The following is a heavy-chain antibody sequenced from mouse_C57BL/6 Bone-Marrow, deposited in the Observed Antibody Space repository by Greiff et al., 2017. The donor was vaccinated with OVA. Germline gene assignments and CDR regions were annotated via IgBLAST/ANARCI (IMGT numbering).Heavy chain of an antibody. Sequence: EVKLVESGGGLVKPGGSLKLSCAASGFTFSDYGMHWVSQAPEKGLEWVAYISRGSSTINYAAKVKGRITISRDNAKNTLFLQRTSLRSYDTAIYYCARGCYFDYWGQGTTLTVSS. D-gene: IGHD6-1*01. CDR1: GFTFSDYG. CDR2: ISRGSSTI. J-gene: IGHJ2*01. V-gene: IGHV5-17*01. CDR3: ARGCYFDY.